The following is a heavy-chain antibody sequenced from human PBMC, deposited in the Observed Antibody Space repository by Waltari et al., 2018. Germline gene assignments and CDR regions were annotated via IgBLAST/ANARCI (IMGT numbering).Heavy chain of an antibody. J-gene: IGHJ6*03. CDR2: IYTSGST. D-gene: IGHD1-7*01. Sequence: QVQLQESGPGLVKPSETLSLTCTVSGGSISSYYWSWIRQPAGKGLEWIGRIYTSGSTNDNPSLKSRVTMSVDTSKNQFSLKLSSVTAADTAVYYCARAERRTTRYYYYMDVWGKGTTVTVSS. CDR1: GGSISSYY. V-gene: IGHV4-4*07. CDR3: ARAERRTTRYYYYMDV.